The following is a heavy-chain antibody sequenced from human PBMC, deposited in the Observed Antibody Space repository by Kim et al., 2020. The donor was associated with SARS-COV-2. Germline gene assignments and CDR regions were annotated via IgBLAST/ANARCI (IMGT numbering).Heavy chain of an antibody. D-gene: IGHD2-2*02. CDR2: INHSGST. Sequence: SETLSLTCAVYGGSFSGYYWSWIRQPPGKGLEWIGEINHSGSTNYNPSLKSRVTISVDTSKNQFSLKLSSVTAADTAVYYCARWGYCSSTSCYISVYYYYGMDVWGQGTTVTVSS. CDR3: ARWGYCSSTSCYISVYYYYGMDV. J-gene: IGHJ6*02. V-gene: IGHV4-34*01. CDR1: GGSFSGYY.